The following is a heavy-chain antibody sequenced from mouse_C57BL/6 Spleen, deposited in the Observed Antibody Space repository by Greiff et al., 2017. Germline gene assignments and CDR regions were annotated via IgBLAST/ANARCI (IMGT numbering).Heavy chain of an antibody. CDR1: GYTFTSYW. D-gene: IGHD1-1*02. V-gene: IGHV1-69*01. Sequence: VKLQQPGAELVMPGASVKLSCKASGYTFTSYWMHWVKQRPGQGLEWIGEIDPSDSYTNYNQKFKGKSTLTVDKSSSTAYMQLSSLTSEDSAVYYCARDGGDAMDYWGQGTSVTVSS. CDR3: ARDGGDAMDY. CDR2: IDPSDSYT. J-gene: IGHJ4*01.